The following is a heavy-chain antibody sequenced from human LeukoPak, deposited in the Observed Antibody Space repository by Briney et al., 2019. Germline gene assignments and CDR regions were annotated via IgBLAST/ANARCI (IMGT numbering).Heavy chain of an antibody. D-gene: IGHD2-2*01. V-gene: IGHV1-2*02. Sequence: ASVKVSCKASGYTFTGYYMHWVRQAPGQGLEWMGWINPNSGGTNYAQKFQGRVTMTRDTSISTAYMELSRLRSDDTAVYYCATYDGRGCSSTSCRQVVYGSSRQYFQHWGQGTLVTVSS. J-gene: IGHJ1*01. CDR2: INPNSGGT. CDR1: GYTFTGYY. CDR3: ATYDGRGCSSTSCRQVVYGSSRQYFQH.